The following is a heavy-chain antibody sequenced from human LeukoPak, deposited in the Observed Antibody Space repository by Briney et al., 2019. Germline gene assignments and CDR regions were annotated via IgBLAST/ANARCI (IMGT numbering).Heavy chain of an antibody. CDR2: ISYDGSNK. CDR1: GFTFSSYA. D-gene: IGHD6-13*01. J-gene: IGHJ4*02. CDR3: AKVGAGSSWYWFDY. Sequence: PGGSLRLSCAASGFTFSSYAMHWVRQAPGKGLEWVAVISYDGSNKYYADSVKGRFTISRDNSKNTLYLQMNSLRAEDTAVYYCAKVGAGSSWYWFDYWGQGTLVTVSS. V-gene: IGHV3-30-3*01.